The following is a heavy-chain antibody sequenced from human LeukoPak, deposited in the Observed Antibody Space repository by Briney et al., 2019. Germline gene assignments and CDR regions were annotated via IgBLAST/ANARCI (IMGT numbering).Heavy chain of an antibody. CDR2: IYYSGST. CDR3: ARDLALLGFHAFDI. V-gene: IGHV4-30-4*08. CDR1: GGSISSGDYY. J-gene: IGHJ3*02. Sequence: PSQTLSLTCTVSGGSISSGDYYWSWIRQPPGKGLEWIGYIYYSGSTYYNPSLKSRVTISVDTSKNQFSLKLSSVTAADTAVYYCARDLALLGFHAFDIWGQGTMVTVSS. D-gene: IGHD7-27*01.